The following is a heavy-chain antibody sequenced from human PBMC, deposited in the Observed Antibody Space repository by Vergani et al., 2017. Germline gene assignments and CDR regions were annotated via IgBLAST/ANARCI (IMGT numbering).Heavy chain of an antibody. D-gene: IGHD3-10*01. CDR1: GYTFTGYY. CDR3: ARSGPLMRGQYYYGSGSYYPFDY. CDR2: INPNSGGT. Sequence: QVQLVQSGSELKKPGASVKVSCKASGYTFTGYYMHWVRQAPGQGLEWMGWINPNSGGTNYAQKFQGRVTMTRDTSISTAYMELSRLRSDDTAVYYCARSGPLMRGQYYYGSGSYYPFDYWGQGTLVTVSS. J-gene: IGHJ4*02. V-gene: IGHV1-2*02.